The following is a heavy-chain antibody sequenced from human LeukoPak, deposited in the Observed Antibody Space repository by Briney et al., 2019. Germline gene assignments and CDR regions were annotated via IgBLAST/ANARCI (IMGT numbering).Heavy chain of an antibody. D-gene: IGHD5-24*01. V-gene: IGHV3-30*02. CDR2: IRYDGSNK. J-gene: IGHJ4*02. CDR1: GFTFSSYG. Sequence: PGGSLRLSCAASGFTFSSYGMHWVRQAPGKGLEGVAFIRYDGSNKYYVDSVKGRFTVSRDNSKNTLYLQINSLRDEDTAVYYCAKDDAWLQYNDWGQGTLVTVSS. CDR3: AKDDAWLQYND.